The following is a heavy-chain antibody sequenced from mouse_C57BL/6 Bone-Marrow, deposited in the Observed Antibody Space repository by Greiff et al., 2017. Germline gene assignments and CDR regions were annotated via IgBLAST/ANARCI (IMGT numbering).Heavy chain of an antibody. CDR2: IDPSDSDT. CDR1: GYTFTSYW. V-gene: IGHV1-52*01. J-gene: IGHJ4*01. CDR3: ARAHHKYRNYYAMDY. D-gene: IGHD2-10*02. Sequence: QVQLQQPGAELVRPGSSVKLSCKASGYTFTSYWMHWVKQRPIQGLEWIGNIDPSDSDTHYNQKFKDKATLTVDKSSSTAYMQLSSLTSEDSAVYYCARAHHKYRNYYAMDYWGQGTSVTVSS.